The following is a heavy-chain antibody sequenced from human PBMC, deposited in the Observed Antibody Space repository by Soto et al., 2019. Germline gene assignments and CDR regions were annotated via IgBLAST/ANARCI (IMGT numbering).Heavy chain of an antibody. J-gene: IGHJ4*02. D-gene: IGHD5-12*01. CDR1: EMTFRNYS. CDR2: ISSGGSYI. Sequence: SGGGLVKPGGSLRLTCAASEMTFRNYSMNWVRQAPGKGLEWVSSISSGGSYIYYADSGKGRFTISRDNAKNSLFLQMTSLRAEDTAVYYCATSGVATGFDFWGQGTLVTVSS. V-gene: IGHV3-21*06. CDR3: ATSGVATGFDF.